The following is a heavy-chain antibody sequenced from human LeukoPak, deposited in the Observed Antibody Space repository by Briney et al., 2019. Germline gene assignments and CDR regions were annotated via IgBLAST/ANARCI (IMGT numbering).Heavy chain of an antibody. J-gene: IGHJ4*02. CDR1: GGTFSSYA. D-gene: IGHD4-11*01. CDR3: ARDLLKDYSNYGHFDY. Sequence: ASVKVSCKASGGTFSSYAISWVRQAPGQGLEWMGGIIPIFGTANYAQKFQGRVTITADESTSTAYMELSSLRSEDTAVYYCARDLLKDYSNYGHFDYWGQGTLVTVSS. CDR2: IIPIFGTA. V-gene: IGHV1-69*13.